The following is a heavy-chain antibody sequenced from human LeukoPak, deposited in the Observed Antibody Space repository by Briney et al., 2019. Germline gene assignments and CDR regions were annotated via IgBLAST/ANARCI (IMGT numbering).Heavy chain of an antibody. D-gene: IGHD3-3*01. J-gene: IGHJ6*03. Sequence: PSETLSLTCTVSGGSISSGSYYWSWIRQPAGKGLEWIGRIYTSGSTNYNPSLKSRVTISVDTSKNQFSLKLSSVTAADTAVYYCAREGYDFETMDVWGKGTTVTVSS. CDR1: GGSISSGSYY. CDR2: IYTSGST. V-gene: IGHV4-61*02. CDR3: AREGYDFETMDV.